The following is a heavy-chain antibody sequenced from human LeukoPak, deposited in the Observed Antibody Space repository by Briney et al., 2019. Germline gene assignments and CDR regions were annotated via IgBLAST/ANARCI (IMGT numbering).Heavy chain of an antibody. Sequence: GASVKVSCKASGYTFTSYGISWVRQAPGQGLEWMGWISAYNGNTNYAQKLQGRVTMTTDTSTSTAYMELRSLRSDDTAVYYCAITSKIGLTGYYYYYYYMDVWGKGTTVTVSS. J-gene: IGHJ6*03. V-gene: IGHV1-18*01. D-gene: IGHD4/OR15-4a*01. CDR1: GYTFTSYG. CDR2: ISAYNGNT. CDR3: AITSKIGLTGYYYYYYYMDV.